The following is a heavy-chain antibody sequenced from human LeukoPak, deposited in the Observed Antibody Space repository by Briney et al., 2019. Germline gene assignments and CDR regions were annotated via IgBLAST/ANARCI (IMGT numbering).Heavy chain of an antibody. J-gene: IGHJ4*02. CDR2: IDPEDGNT. CDR3: TTGAGPEFASSWNLEY. D-gene: IGHD6-6*01. Sequence: ASVKISCKASGYTFTDYNMHWVKQAPGKGLEWMGRIDPEDGNTKYAEEIEGRLTLSVDTSMDTAYMEVSSLRSEDTAVYYCTTGAGPEFASSWNLEYWGLGTLVTVSS. V-gene: IGHV1-69-2*01. CDR1: GYTFTDYN.